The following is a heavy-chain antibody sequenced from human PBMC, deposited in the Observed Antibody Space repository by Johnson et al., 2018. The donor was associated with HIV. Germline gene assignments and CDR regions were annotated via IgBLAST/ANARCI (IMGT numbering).Heavy chain of an antibody. D-gene: IGHD1-26*01. V-gene: IGHV3-23*04. CDR2: ISGSGGST. CDR1: GFTFDDYG. J-gene: IGHJ3*02. CDR3: AKDRRELTPDAFDI. Sequence: VQLVESGGGVVRPGGSLILSCAASGFTFDDYGMSWVRQAPGKGLEWVSAISGSGGSTYYADSVKGRFTISRDNSKNTLYLQMNSLRAEDTAVYYCAKDRRELTPDAFDIWGQGTMVTVSS.